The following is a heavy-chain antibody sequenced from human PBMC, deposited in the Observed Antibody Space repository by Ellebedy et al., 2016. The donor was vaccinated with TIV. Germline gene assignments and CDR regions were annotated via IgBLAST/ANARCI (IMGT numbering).Heavy chain of an antibody. D-gene: IGHD3-16*01. CDR1: GFTVSNNY. Sequence: GGSLRLSXAASGFTVSNNYMSWVRQAPGKGLEWVSAISGSGGSTYYADSVKGRFTISRDNSKNTLYLQMNSLRAEDTAVYYCAKVGSENYGHAFDIWGQGTMVTVSS. CDR3: AKVGSENYGHAFDI. CDR2: ISGSGGST. V-gene: IGHV3-23*01. J-gene: IGHJ3*02.